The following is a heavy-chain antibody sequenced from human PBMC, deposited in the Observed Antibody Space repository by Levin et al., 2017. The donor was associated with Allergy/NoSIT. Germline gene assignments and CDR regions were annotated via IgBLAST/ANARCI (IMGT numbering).Heavy chain of an antibody. CDR1: GGSISSGSYY. V-gene: IGHV4-61*02. D-gene: IGHD6-19*01. Sequence: SETLSLTCTVSGGSISSGSYYWSWIRQPAGKGLEWIGRIYTSGSTNYNPSLKSRVTISVDTSKNQFSLKLSSVTAADTAVYYCAREVDSTWDSSGQPWGQGTLVTVSS. CDR2: IYTSGST. CDR3: AREVDSTWDSSGQP. J-gene: IGHJ5*02.